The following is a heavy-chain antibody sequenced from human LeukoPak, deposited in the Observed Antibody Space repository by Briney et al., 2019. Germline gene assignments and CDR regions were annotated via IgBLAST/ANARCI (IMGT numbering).Heavy chain of an antibody. CDR2: ISGSGGST. V-gene: IGHV3-23*01. CDR1: GFTFSSYA. J-gene: IGHJ3*02. CDR3: APGWLDAFDI. Sequence: GGSLRLSCAASGFTFSSYAMSWVRQAPGKGLEWVSAISGSGGSTYYADSVKGRFTISRDNAKNSLYLQMNSLRAEDAAVYYCAPGWLDAFDIWGQGTMVTVSS. D-gene: IGHD6-19*01.